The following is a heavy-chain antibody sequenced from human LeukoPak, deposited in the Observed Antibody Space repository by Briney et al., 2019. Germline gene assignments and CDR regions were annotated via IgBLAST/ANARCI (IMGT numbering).Heavy chain of an antibody. CDR1: SYSFINFG. CDR2: ISPYNGDT. V-gene: IGHV1-18*01. J-gene: IGHJ3*02. CDR3: ARDGKYDSSGYSLALDT. D-gene: IGHD3-22*01. Sequence: ASVKVSCKTSSYSFINFGITWVRQAPGQGLEWMGWISPYNGDTKYAQNVQDRVTMTTDTSTSTAYMELRSLTSDDTAVYYCARDGKYDSSGYSLALDTWGQGTMVTISS.